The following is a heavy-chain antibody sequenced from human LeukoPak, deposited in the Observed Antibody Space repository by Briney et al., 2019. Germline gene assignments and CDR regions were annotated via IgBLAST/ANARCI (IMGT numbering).Heavy chain of an antibody. CDR3: ARLYGSGTHVDY. CDR1: GYSFTNYW. V-gene: IGHV5-51*01. Sequence: GVSLNISCTGSGYSFTNYWIGWVRQMPGKGLEWMGTIYPADFDTRYSPSFQGQVSISAAKSISTAYLQWSSLKASDTAMYYCARLYGSGTHVDYWGQGTLVTVAS. J-gene: IGHJ4*02. CDR2: IYPADFDT. D-gene: IGHD3-10*01.